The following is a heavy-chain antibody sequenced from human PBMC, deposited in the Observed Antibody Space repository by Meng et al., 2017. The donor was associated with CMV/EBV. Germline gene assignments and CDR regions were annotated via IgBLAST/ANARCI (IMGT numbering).Heavy chain of an antibody. D-gene: IGHD2-2*01. V-gene: IGHV3-30*02. CDR2: IRYDGSNK. Sequence: GESLKISCAASGFTFSSYGMHWVRQAPGKGLEWVAFIRYDGSNKYYADSVKGRFTISRDNSKNTLYLQTNSLRAEDTAVYYCAKDQEPAAIFDWGQGTLVTVSS. CDR3: AKDQEPAAIFD. J-gene: IGHJ4*02. CDR1: GFTFSSYG.